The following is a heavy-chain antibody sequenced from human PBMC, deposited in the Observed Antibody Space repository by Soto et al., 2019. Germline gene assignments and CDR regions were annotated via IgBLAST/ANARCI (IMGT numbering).Heavy chain of an antibody. CDR1: GGTFSSYA. J-gene: IGHJ5*02. V-gene: IGHV1-69*06. Sequence: SVKVSCKASGGTFSSYAISWVRQAPGQGLEWMGGIIPIFGTANYAQKFQGRVTITADKSTSTAYMELSSLRSEDTAVYYCARDGVGYCSSTSCYIELAHNWFDPWGQGTLVTVS. D-gene: IGHD2-2*02. CDR3: ARDGVGYCSSTSCYIELAHNWFDP. CDR2: IIPIFGTA.